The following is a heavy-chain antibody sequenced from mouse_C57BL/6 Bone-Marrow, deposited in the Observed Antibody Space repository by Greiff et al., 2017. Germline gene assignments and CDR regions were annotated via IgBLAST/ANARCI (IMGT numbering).Heavy chain of an antibody. V-gene: IGHV1-80*01. J-gene: IGHJ1*03. CDR3: ARSTMITTWYFDV. CDR2: IYPGDGDT. D-gene: IGHD2-4*01. CDR1: GYAFSSYW. Sequence: QVQLQQSGAELVKPGASVKISCKASGYAFSSYWMNWVKQRPGKGLEWIGQIYPGDGDTNYNGKFKGKATLTADKSSSTAYMQLSSLTSEDSAVYFCARSTMITTWYFDVWGTGTTVTVSS.